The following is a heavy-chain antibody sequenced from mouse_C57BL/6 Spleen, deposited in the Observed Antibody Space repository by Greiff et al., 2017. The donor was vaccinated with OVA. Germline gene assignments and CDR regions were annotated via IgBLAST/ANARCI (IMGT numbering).Heavy chain of an antibody. Sequence: VHVKQSGPELVKPGASVKMSCKASGYTFTDYNMHWVKQSHGKSLEWIGYINPNNGGTSYNQKFKGKATLTVNKSSSTAYMELRSLTSEDSAVYYCARGYYGSSGFAYWGQGTLVTVSA. J-gene: IGHJ3*01. D-gene: IGHD1-1*01. CDR2: INPNNGGT. V-gene: IGHV1-22*01. CDR1: GYTFTDYN. CDR3: ARGYYGSSGFAY.